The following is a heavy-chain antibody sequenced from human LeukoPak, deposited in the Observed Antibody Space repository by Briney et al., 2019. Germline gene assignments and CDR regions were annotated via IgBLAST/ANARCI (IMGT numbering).Heavy chain of an antibody. J-gene: IGHJ4*02. D-gene: IGHD6-19*01. CDR1: GYTFTNYY. CDR2: ISPSGGST. CDR3: ARDGVAGTYYFDY. Sequence: GASVKVSCKTSGYTFTNYYLHWVRQAPGQGLEWVGMISPSGGSTSYSQRFQGRVTMTRDTSTSTVYMELSSLRSEDTAVYFCARDGVAGTYYFDYWGQGTLVTVSS. V-gene: IGHV1-46*01.